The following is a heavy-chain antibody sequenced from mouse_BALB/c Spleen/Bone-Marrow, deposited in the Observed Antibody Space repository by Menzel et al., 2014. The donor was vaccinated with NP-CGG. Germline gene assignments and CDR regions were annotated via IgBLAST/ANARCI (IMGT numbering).Heavy chain of an antibody. CDR1: GYCFTSYW. Sequence: QLKELGTLLARPGASVQISCKASGYCFTSYWIHWVKQMPGYGLLWICAIYPGDSDTSFYQKFKDKAKLTSVKSASTAYMELSSLTNEDSAVYYCTRRTATLDYWGQGTTLTVSS. D-gene: IGHD1-2*01. V-gene: IGHV1-5*01. CDR3: TRRTATLDY. CDR2: IYPGDSDT. J-gene: IGHJ2*01.